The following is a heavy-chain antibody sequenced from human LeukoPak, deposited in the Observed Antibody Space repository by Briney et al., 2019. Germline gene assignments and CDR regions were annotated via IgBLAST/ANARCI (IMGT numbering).Heavy chain of an antibody. CDR3: AKEYDSGGYGAYFDH. D-gene: IGHD3-10*01. J-gene: IGHJ4*02. Sequence: SGVSLRLSCTASKFTFSNYGMQWVRQAPGKGLEWVAVISSDGRTKYYGDSVKGRFTLSRDNSRNTLDLQMNSLGPEDTAVYYCAKEYDSGGYGAYFDHWGRGTLVTVSS. V-gene: IGHV3-30*18. CDR1: KFTFSNYG. CDR2: ISSDGRTK.